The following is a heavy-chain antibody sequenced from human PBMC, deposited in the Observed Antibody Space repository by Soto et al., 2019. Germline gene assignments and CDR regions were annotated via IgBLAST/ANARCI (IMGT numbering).Heavy chain of an antibody. J-gene: IGHJ3*02. CDR3: ARDRDSSSWDHGPDDAFDI. CDR1: GFTFSSYA. CDR2: ISSNGGST. V-gene: IGHV3-64*01. Sequence: GGSPRLSCAACGFTFSSYAMDWVRQAPGKGLEYVSAISSNGGSTYYANSVKGRFTISRDNSKNTLYLQMGSLRAEDMAVYYCARDRDSSSWDHGPDDAFDIWGQGTMVTVSS. D-gene: IGHD6-13*01.